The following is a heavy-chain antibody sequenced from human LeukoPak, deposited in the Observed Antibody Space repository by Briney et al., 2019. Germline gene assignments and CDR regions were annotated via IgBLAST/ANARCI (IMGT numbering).Heavy chain of an antibody. J-gene: IGHJ4*02. CDR2: IYYSGTT. Sequence: PSETLSLTCTVSGASIISTTYYWGCIRQPPGKGLEWIGTIYYSGTTYYNPSLKSRVTISVDTSKNQFSLKLSSVTAADTAVYYCARTHTYGDFDYWGQGTLVTVSS. V-gene: IGHV4-39*01. CDR1: GASIISTTYY. D-gene: IGHD4-17*01. CDR3: ARTHTYGDFDY.